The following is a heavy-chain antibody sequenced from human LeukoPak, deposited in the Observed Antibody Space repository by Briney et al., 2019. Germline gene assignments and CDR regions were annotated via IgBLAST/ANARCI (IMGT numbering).Heavy chain of an antibody. CDR3: AREGSYYDSSGFSDY. Sequence: SVKVSCKASGGTFSSYAISWVRQAPGQGLEWMGGIIPIFGTANYAQKFQGRVTITTDESTSTAYMELSSLRSEDTAVYYCAREGSYYDSSGFSDYWGQGTLVTASS. J-gene: IGHJ4*02. CDR1: GGTFSSYA. V-gene: IGHV1-69*05. CDR2: IIPIFGTA. D-gene: IGHD3-22*01.